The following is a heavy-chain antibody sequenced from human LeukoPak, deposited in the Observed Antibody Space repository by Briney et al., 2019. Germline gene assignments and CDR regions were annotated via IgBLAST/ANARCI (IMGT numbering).Heavy chain of an antibody. Sequence: SETLSLTCTVSGGSISSYYWSWLRQPPGKGLEWIGYIYYSGSTNYNPSLKSRVTISVDTSKNQFSLKLSSVTAADTAVYYCARDSSGYYRGWFDPWGQGTLVTVSS. CDR3: ARDSSGYYRGWFDP. CDR1: GGSISSYY. CDR2: IYYSGST. D-gene: IGHD3-22*01. V-gene: IGHV4-59*01. J-gene: IGHJ5*02.